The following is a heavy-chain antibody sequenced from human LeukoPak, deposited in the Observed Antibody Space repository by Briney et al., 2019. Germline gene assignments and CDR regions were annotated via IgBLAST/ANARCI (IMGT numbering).Heavy chain of an antibody. V-gene: IGHV4-59*12. CDR1: SGSIGSYY. J-gene: IGHJ4*02. D-gene: IGHD4-17*01. CDR3: ARNDYGDYEVDY. CDR2: IYYTGST. Sequence: SETLSLTCTVSSGSIGSYYWSWIRQPPGKGLEWIGYIYYTGSTYYNPSLKSRVTISVDTSKNQFSLKLSSVTAADTAVYYCARNDYGDYEVDYWGQGTLVTVSS.